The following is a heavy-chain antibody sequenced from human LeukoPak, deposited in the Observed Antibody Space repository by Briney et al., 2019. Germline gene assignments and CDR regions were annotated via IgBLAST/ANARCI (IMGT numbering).Heavy chain of an antibody. CDR3: ARLRGYSYGSDFDY. CDR1: GFTFSSYS. CDR2: ISSSSSYI. V-gene: IGHV3-21*01. D-gene: IGHD5-18*01. Sequence: GGSLRLSCAASGFTFSSYSMNWVRQAPGKGLEWVSSISSSSSYIYYADSVEGRFTISRDNAKNSLYLQMNSPRTEDTAVYYCARLRGYSYGSDFDYWGQGTLVTVSS. J-gene: IGHJ4*02.